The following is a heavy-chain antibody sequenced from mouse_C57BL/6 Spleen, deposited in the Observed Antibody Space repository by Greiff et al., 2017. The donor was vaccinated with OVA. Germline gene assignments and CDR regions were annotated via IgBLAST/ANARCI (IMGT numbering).Heavy chain of an antibody. J-gene: IGHJ4*01. CDR2: ISSGSSTI. CDR3: ARRPIYYGNYYAMDY. Sequence: EVQGVESGGGLVKPGGSLKLSCAASGFTFSDYGMHWVRQAPEKGLEWVAYISSGSSTIYYADTVKGRFTISRDNAKNTLFLQMTSLRSEDTAMYYCARRPIYYGNYYAMDYWGQGTSVTVSS. V-gene: IGHV5-17*01. CDR1: GFTFSDYG. D-gene: IGHD2-1*01.